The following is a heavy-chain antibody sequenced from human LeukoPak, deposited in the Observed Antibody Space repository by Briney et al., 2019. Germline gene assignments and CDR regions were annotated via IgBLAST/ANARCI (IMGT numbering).Heavy chain of an antibody. CDR3: ARHDTPARGGRLFDY. J-gene: IGHJ4*02. D-gene: IGHD1-26*01. Sequence: SETLSPTCTVSGGSISSYYWSWIRQPPGKGLEWIGYIYTSGSTNYNPSLKSRVTISVDTSKNQFSLKLSSVTAADTAVYYCARHDTPARGGRLFDYWGQGTLVTVSS. CDR1: GGSISSYY. V-gene: IGHV4-4*09. CDR2: IYTSGST.